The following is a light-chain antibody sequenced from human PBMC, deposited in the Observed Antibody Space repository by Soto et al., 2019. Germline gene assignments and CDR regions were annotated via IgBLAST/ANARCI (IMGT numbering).Light chain of an antibody. CDR2: WAS. CDR1: QSVLYSSNNKNF. CDR3: QQYYSSPFT. J-gene: IGKJ3*01. V-gene: IGKV4-1*01. Sequence: DIVMTQSPDSLAVSLGERATINCKSSQSVLYSSNNKNFLAWYQQKPGQSPKLLIYWASTRESGVPDRFSGSGSGTDFTLTISSLQAEDVAVYYCQQYYSSPFTFGPGTTVDIK.